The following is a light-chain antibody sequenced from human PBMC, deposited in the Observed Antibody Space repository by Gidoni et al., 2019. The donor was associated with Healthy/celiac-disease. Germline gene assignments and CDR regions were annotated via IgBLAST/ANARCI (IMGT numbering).Light chain of an antibody. J-gene: IGLJ2*01. CDR3: SSYTSSSVV. CDR2: DVS. V-gene: IGLV2-14*03. CDR1: SRDVGGYNY. Sequence: QSALTQPASVSGSPGRSTTISCTGTSRDVGGYNYVPWYQQHPGKAPKLMIYDVSNRPSGVSNRFSGSKSGNTASLTISGLQAEDEADYYCSSYTSSSVVFGGGTKLTVL.